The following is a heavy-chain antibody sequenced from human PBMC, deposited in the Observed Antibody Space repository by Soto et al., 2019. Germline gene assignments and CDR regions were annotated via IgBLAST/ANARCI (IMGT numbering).Heavy chain of an antibody. CDR2: IKQDGSEK. D-gene: IGHD6-13*01. J-gene: IGHJ5*02. CDR1: GFTFSSYW. CDR3: ARDSEQQLLRGENWFDP. Sequence: EVQLVESGGGLVQPGGSLRLSCAASGFTFSSYWMSWVRQAPGKGLEWVANIKQDGSEKYYVDSVKGRFTISRDNAKNSLYLQMNSLRAEDTAVYYCARDSEQQLLRGENWFDPWGQGTLVTVSS. V-gene: IGHV3-7*03.